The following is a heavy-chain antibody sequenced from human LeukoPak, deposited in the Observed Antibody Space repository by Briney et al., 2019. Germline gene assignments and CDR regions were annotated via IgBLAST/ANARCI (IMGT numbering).Heavy chain of an antibody. CDR2: IKSNTDGGTT. Sequence: GGSLRLSCAASGFTFTNAWMSWVRQAPGKGLEWVGRIKSNTDGGTTDYAAPVKGRFTISRDDSKNTLYLQMNSLNTEDTAMYYCTTDWRYASGRPALFDSWGQGTLVTVSS. CDR1: GFTFTNAW. J-gene: IGHJ4*02. D-gene: IGHD3-10*01. V-gene: IGHV3-15*01. CDR3: TTDWRYASGRPALFDS.